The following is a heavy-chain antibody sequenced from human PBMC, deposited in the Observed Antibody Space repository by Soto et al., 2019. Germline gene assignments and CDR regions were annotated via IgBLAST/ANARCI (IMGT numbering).Heavy chain of an antibody. D-gene: IGHD2-2*01. J-gene: IGHJ4*02. CDR1: GFTFSDYY. V-gene: IGHV3-11*01. Sequence: QVQLVESGGGLVKPGESLRLSCAASGFTFSDYYMIWIRQAPGKGLEWVGYLSSSGTTIYYADSVKGRFTISRDNAQKSLYLQMDSLRAEDTAVYYCARGEVDLVEVPAAKVGFEYWGRGTLVTVSA. CDR3: ARGEVDLVEVPAAKVGFEY. CDR2: LSSSGTTI.